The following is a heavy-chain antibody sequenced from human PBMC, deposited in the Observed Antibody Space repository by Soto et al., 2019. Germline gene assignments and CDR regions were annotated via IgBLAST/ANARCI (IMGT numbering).Heavy chain of an antibody. CDR1: GFTFSSYS. J-gene: IGHJ4*02. Sequence: EVQLVESGGGLVKPGGSLRLSCAASGFTFSSYSMNWVRQAPGKGLEWVSSISSSSSYIYYADSVKGRFTITRDNAKNSLFLKSISLGAEVVAVYYCVGLQGEYSGYDWGYWCQCTPVPVSS. D-gene: IGHD5-12*01. CDR3: VGLQGEYSGYDWGY. V-gene: IGHV3-21*01. CDR2: ISSSSSYI.